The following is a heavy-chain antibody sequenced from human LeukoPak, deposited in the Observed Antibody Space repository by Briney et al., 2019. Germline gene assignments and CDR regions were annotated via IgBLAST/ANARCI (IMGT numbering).Heavy chain of an antibody. V-gene: IGHV4-59*01. D-gene: IGHD1-26*01. CDR2: IYYNGST. J-gene: IGHJ4*02. CDR1: GGSISSYY. CDR3: AGGPSGSYGQTLY. Sequence: SETLSLTCTVSGGSISSYYWSWIRQPPGKGLEWIGYIYYNGSTNSNPSLKSRVTISVNTSKNQFSLKLSSVTAADTAVYYCAGGPSGSYGQTLYWGQGTLVTVSS.